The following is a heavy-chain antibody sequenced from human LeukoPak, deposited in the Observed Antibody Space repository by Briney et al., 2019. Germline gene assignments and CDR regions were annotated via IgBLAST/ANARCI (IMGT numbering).Heavy chain of an antibody. D-gene: IGHD4-17*01. CDR1: GFTFSSYS. V-gene: IGHV3-21*01. CDR3: ATEDDYGDAGVDY. CDR2: ISSSSSYI. J-gene: IGHJ4*02. Sequence: GGSLGLXCAASGFTFSSYSMNWVRQAPGKGLEWVSSISSSSSYIYYADSVKGRFTISRDNAKNSLYLQMNSLRAEDTAAYYCATEDDYGDAGVDYWGQGTLVTVSS.